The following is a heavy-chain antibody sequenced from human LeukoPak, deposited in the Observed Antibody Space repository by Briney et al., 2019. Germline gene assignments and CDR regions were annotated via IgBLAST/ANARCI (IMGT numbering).Heavy chain of an antibody. CDR1: GYTFTSYA. CDR3: ARDHVKLGSGFHPFDAFDI. CDR2: INTNTGNP. J-gene: IGHJ3*02. D-gene: IGHD3-22*01. V-gene: IGHV7-4-1*02. Sequence: ASVKVSCKASGYTFTSYAMNWVRQAPGQGLECMGWINTNTGNPTYAQGFTGRFVFSLDTSVSTAYLQISSLKTEDTAVYYCARDHVKLGSGFHPFDAFDIWGQGTMVTVSS.